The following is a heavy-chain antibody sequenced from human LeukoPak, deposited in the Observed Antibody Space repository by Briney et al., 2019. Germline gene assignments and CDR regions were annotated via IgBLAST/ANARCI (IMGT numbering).Heavy chain of an antibody. Sequence: GGSLRLSCAASGFTFCSYEMNWVRQAPGKGLEWVSYISSSGSTIYYADSVKGRFTISRDNAKNSLYLQMNSLRAEDTAVYYCARDMYPYYDFWSGYSHIDYWGQGTLVTVSS. CDR1: GFTFCSYE. CDR2: ISSSGSTI. CDR3: ARDMYPYYDFWSGYSHIDY. D-gene: IGHD3-3*01. J-gene: IGHJ4*02. V-gene: IGHV3-48*03.